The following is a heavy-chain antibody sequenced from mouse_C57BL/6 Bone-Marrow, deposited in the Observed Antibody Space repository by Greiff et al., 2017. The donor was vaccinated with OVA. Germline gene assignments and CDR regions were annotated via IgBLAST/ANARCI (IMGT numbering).Heavy chain of an antibody. D-gene: IGHD2-1*01. CDR1: GYTFTDYY. J-gene: IGHJ3*01. Sequence: QVQLQQSGPELVKPGASVKISCKASGYTFTDYYINWVKQRPGQGLEWIGWIFPGSGSTYYNEKFKGKATLTVDKSSSTAYMQLSSLTSEDSAVYYCARSQYGNYFAYWGQGTLVTVSA. V-gene: IGHV1-75*01. CDR3: ARSQYGNYFAY. CDR2: IFPGSGST.